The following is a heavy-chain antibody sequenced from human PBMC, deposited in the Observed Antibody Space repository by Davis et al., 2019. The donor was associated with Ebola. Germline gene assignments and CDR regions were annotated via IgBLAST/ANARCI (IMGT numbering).Heavy chain of an antibody. CDR3: ARRNSGSYRKGNNWFDP. D-gene: IGHD1-26*01. CDR1: GYTFTSYG. V-gene: IGHV1-18*01. Sequence: AASVKVSCKASGYTFTSYGISWVRQAPGQGLEWMGWISAYNGNTNYAQKLQGRVTMTRNTSISTAYMELSSLRSEDTAVYYCARRNSGSYRKGNNWFDPWGQGTLVTVSS. CDR2: ISAYNGNT. J-gene: IGHJ5*02.